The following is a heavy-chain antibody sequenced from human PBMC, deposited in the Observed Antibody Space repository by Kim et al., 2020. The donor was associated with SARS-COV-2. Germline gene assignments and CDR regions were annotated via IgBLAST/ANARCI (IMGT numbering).Heavy chain of an antibody. CDR3: ARHPHLDV. J-gene: IGHJ6*02. CDR2: NGNT. Sequence: NGNTQYSQKFQGRVTITTDTSASTAYMELSSLRSEDTALYYCARHPHLDVWGQGTTVTVSS. V-gene: IGHV1-3*01.